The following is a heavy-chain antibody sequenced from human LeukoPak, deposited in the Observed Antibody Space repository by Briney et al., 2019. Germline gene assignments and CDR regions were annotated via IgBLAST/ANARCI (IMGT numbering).Heavy chain of an antibody. D-gene: IGHD4-23*01. CDR2: ISGSGGST. CDR1: GFTFSSYA. CDR3: AKDKWYGGNSHICHY. Sequence: PGGSLRLSCAASGFTFSSYAMSWVRQAPGKGLEWVSAISGSGGSTYYADSVKGRFTISRDNSKNTLYLQMNSLRAEDTAVYYCAKDKWYGGNSHICHYWGQGTLVTMSS. V-gene: IGHV3-23*01. J-gene: IGHJ4*02.